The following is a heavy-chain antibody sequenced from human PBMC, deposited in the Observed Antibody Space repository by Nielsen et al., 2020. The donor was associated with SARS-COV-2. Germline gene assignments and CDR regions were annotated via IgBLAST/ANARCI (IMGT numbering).Heavy chain of an antibody. V-gene: IGHV3-7*01. CDR2: IKQDGSEK. CDR3: ARDRFHYYGSGSRMVWFDP. D-gene: IGHD3-10*01. J-gene: IGHJ5*02. Sequence: ILSCAASGFTFISYWMSWVRQAPGKGLEWVANIKQDGSEKYYVDSVKGRFTISRDNAKNSLYLQMNSLRAEDTAVYYCARDRFHYYGSGSRMVWFDPWGQGTLVTVSS. CDR1: GFTFISYW.